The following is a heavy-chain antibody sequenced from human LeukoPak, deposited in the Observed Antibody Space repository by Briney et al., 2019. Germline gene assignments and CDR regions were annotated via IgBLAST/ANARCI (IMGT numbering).Heavy chain of an antibody. CDR2: IYYSGST. CDR3: ARVNCNGGSCYLDY. V-gene: IGHV4-59*01. Sequence: SETLSLTCTVSGGSISSYYWSWIRQPPGKGLEWIGYIYYSGSTNYNPSLKSRVTISVDTSKNQFSLRLSSVTAADTAVYYCARVNCNGGSCYLDYWGQGTLVTVSS. CDR1: GGSISSYY. D-gene: IGHD2-15*01. J-gene: IGHJ4*02.